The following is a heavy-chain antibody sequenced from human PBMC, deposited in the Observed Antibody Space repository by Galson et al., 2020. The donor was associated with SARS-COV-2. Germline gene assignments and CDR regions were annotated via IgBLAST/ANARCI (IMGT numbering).Heavy chain of an antibody. V-gene: IGHV3-7*01. CDR2: IKQDGSEK. D-gene: IGHD4-17*01. Sequence: QLGESLKISCAASGFNFSSYWMSWVRQAPGKGLEWVANIKQDGSEKYYVDSVKGRFTISRDNAKNSLYLQMNSLRAEDTAVYYCARDSHYWDYGDYVGPLDYWGQGTLVTVSS. CDR3: ARDSHYWDYGDYVGPLDY. J-gene: IGHJ4*02. CDR1: GFNFSSYW.